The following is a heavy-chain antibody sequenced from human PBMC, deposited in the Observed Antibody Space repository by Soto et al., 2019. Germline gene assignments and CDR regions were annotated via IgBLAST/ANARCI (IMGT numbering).Heavy chain of an antibody. V-gene: IGHV3-23*01. D-gene: IGHD6-19*01. CDR2: ISGSGVST. CDR1: GFTFSSYA. J-gene: IGHJ4*02. CDR3: AKEYEDSSGWGQIGY. Sequence: EVQLLESGGGLVQPGGSLRLSCAASGFTFSSYAMSWVRQAPGKGLEWVSAISGSGVSTYYADSVKGRFTISRDNSKNTLYRQVNSLRAEDTAVYYCAKEYEDSSGWGQIGYWGQGTLVTVAS.